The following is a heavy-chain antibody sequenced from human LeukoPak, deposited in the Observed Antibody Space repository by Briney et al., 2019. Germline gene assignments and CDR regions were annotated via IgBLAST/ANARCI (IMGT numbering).Heavy chain of an antibody. CDR1: GGSFSGYY. Sequence: PSETLSLTCAVYGGSFSGYYWSWIRQPPGKGLEWIGEINHSGSTNYNPSLKSRVTISVDTSKNQFSLKLSSVTAADTAVYYCARQGYSSGWYPGSYYYHGMDVWGQGTTVTVSS. V-gene: IGHV4-34*01. CDR2: INHSGST. D-gene: IGHD6-19*01. J-gene: IGHJ6*02. CDR3: ARQGYSSGWYPGSYYYHGMDV.